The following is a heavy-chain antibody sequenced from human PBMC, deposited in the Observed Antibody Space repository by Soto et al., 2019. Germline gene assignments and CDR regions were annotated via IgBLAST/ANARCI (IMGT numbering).Heavy chain of an antibody. J-gene: IGHJ6*02. V-gene: IGHV4-30-2*01. Sequence: PSETLSLTCAVSGGSISSGGYSWSWIRQPPGKGLEWIGYIYHSGSTYYNPSLKSRVTISVDRSKNQFSLKLSSVTAADTAVYYCARIMITFGGAPYGMDVWGQGTTVTVSS. CDR2: IYHSGST. CDR3: ARIMITFGGAPYGMDV. CDR1: GGSISSGGYS. D-gene: IGHD3-16*01.